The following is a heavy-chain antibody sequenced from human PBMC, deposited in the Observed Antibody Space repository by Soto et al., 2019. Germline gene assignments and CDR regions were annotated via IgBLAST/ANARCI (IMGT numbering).Heavy chain of an antibody. Sequence: ESLKISGKGSGYSFTSYWIGSVRQMPGKGLEWMGIIYPGDSDTRYSPSFQGQVTISADKSISTAYLQWSSLKASDTAMYYCARLPGGYEINLAYYFDYWGQGTLVTVSS. CDR3: ARLPGGYEINLAYYFDY. D-gene: IGHD5-12*01. CDR1: GYSFTSYW. V-gene: IGHV5-51*01. CDR2: IYPGDSDT. J-gene: IGHJ4*02.